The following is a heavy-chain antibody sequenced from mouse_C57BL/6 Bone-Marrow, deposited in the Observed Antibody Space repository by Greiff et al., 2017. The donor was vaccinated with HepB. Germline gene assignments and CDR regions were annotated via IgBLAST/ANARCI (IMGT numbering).Heavy chain of an antibody. CDR1: GYTFTSYG. J-gene: IGHJ4*01. D-gene: IGHD2-1*01. V-gene: IGHV1-81*01. CDR2: LYPRSGNT. CDR3: ARRPSTPGAMDY. Sequence: QFQLQQSGAELARPGASVKLSCKASGYTFTSYGISWVKQRTGQGLEWIDELYPRSGNTYYNEKFKGKATLTADKSSSTAYMELRSLTSEDSAVYFCARRPSTPGAMDYWGQGTSVTVSS.